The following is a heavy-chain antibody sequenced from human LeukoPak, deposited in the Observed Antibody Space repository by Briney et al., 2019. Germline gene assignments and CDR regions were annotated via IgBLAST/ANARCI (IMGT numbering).Heavy chain of an antibody. V-gene: IGHV3-53*01. J-gene: IGHJ5*02. D-gene: IGHD2-15*01. Sequence: GGSLRLSCAASGFTVSSNYMSWVRQAPGKGLEWVSVIYSGGSTYYADSVKGRFTISRDNSKNTLYLQMNSLRAEDTAVYYCARTLGYCSGGSCYRGVRPNWFDPWGQGTLVTVSS. CDR1: GFTVSSNY. CDR3: ARTLGYCSGGSCYRGVRPNWFDP. CDR2: IYSGGST.